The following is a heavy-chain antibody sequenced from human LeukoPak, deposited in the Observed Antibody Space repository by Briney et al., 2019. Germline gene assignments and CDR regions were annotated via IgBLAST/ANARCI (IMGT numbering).Heavy chain of an antibody. D-gene: IGHD3-22*01. V-gene: IGHV3-30*18. CDR3: AKGDITMIVQDGMDV. Sequence: GGSLRLSCAASGFTFSSYGMHWVRQAPGKGLEWVAVISYDGSNKYYADSVKGRFTISRDNSKNTLYLQMNSLRAEDTAVYYCAKGDITMIVQDGMDVWDQGTTVTVSS. CDR1: GFTFSSYG. CDR2: ISYDGSNK. J-gene: IGHJ6*02.